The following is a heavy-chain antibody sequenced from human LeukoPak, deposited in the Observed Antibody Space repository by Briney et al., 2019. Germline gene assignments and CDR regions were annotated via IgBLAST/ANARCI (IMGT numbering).Heavy chain of an antibody. V-gene: IGHV4-34*01. Sequence: PSETLSLTCAVYGGSFSGYYWSWIRQPPGKGLEWIGEINHSGSTNYNPSLKSRVTISVDTSKNQFSLKLSSVTAADTAVYYCAGGAHIIVVPAAMPTYGMDVWGQGTTVTVSS. CDR1: GGSFSGYY. CDR2: INHSGST. CDR3: AGGAHIIVVPAAMPTYGMDV. J-gene: IGHJ6*02. D-gene: IGHD2-2*01.